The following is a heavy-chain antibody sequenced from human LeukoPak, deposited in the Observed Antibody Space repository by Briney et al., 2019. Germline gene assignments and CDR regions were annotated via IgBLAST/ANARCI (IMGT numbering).Heavy chain of an antibody. CDR3: ARVWYSSGWYADY. CDR1: GFTFSSYN. D-gene: IGHD6-19*01. CDR2: ITSSSSYI. V-gene: IGHV3-21*01. J-gene: IGHJ4*02. Sequence: PGGSLRLSCEGSGFTFSSYNMNWARQASGKGLEWVSSITSSSSYIYYADSVKGRFTISRDNADDSLYLQMNSLRAEDTAVYYCARVWYSSGWYADYWGQGTLVTVSS.